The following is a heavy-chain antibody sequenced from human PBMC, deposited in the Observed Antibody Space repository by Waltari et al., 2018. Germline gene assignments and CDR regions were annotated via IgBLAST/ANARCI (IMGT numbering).Heavy chain of an antibody. CDR3: AKDRTPSYCGGDCPGYYGVDV. V-gene: IGHV3-23*01. CDR1: GFSFNNYG. Sequence: GSTAPGGSLRLSCEASGFSFNNYGMGWVRQAPGKGLEWVAFINGRGGIASQAASLKGRFTISRDNSKSTVFLLMNSLRVDDTGVYYCAKDRTPSYCGGDCPGYYGVDVWGQGTTVTVSS. J-gene: IGHJ6*02. CDR2: INGRGGIA. D-gene: IGHD2-21*02.